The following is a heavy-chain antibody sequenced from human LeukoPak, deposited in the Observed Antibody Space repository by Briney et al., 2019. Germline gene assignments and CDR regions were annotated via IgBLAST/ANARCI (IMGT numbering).Heavy chain of an antibody. D-gene: IGHD3-10*01. V-gene: IGHV3-7*03. J-gene: IGHJ4*02. CDR2: IKEDGSDK. CDR1: GFTFSSYW. Sequence: GGSLRLSCAASGFTFSSYWMTWVRQAPGKGLEWVANIKEDGSDKYYVDSVKGRFTISRDNAKNSLYLQMNSLRAEDTAVYYCARDRGYLSFDYWGQGSLVTVSS. CDR3: ARDRGYLSFDY.